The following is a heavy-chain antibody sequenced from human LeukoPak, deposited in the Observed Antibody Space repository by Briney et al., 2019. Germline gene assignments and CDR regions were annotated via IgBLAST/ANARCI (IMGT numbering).Heavy chain of an antibody. CDR2: INPNDGDT. Sequence: ASAKVSCKTSGYTCTDYYMHCGRQAPGQGFEWLVWINPNDGDTNYAQKFQGRVTMTRDTSISTAHMEVRRLRSDDPAVYYCARANFLYCSSSTCLFDYWGQGTLVTVSS. D-gene: IGHD2-2*01. CDR3: ARANFLYCSSSTCLFDY. CDR1: GYTCTDYY. V-gene: IGHV1-2*02. J-gene: IGHJ4*02.